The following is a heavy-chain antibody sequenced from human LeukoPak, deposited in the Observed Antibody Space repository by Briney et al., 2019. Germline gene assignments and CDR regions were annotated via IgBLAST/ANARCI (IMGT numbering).Heavy chain of an antibody. J-gene: IGHJ4*02. V-gene: IGHV1-58*01. CDR1: GFTFTSSA. D-gene: IGHD2/OR15-2a*01. CDR3: AALLSMGYFDY. CDR2: IVVGSGNT. Sequence: TSVKVSCKASGFTFTSSAVQWVRQARGQRLEWIGWIVVGSGNTNYAQEFQERVTITRDMSTSTAYMELSSLRSEDTAVYYCAALLSMGYFDYWGQGTLVTVSS.